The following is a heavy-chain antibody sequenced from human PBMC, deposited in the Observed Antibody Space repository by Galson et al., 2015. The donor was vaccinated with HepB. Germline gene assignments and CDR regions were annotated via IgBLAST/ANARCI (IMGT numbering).Heavy chain of an antibody. Sequence: LSLTCTVSGGSVSSGSYYWSWIRQPPGKGLEWIGYIYYSGSTNYNPSLKSRVTISVDTSKNQFSLKLSSVTAADTAVYYCHLGLWGLGYYFDYWGQGTLVTVSS. CDR2: IYYSGST. CDR3: HLGLWGLGYYFDY. J-gene: IGHJ4*02. D-gene: IGHD3-16*01. V-gene: IGHV4-61*01. CDR1: GGSVSSGSYY.